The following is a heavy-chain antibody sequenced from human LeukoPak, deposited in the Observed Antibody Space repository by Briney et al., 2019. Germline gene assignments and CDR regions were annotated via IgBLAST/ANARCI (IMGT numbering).Heavy chain of an antibody. J-gene: IGHJ5*02. CDR1: GVSTSSGY. CDR3: ARGYGSGSYSA. Sequence: PSETLSLTCTVSGVSTSSGYWSWIRQPAGKGLEWLGRVSTSLTTYYNPSLKSRVTMSLDTSENQFFLKLTSVTAADMAVYYCARGYGSGSYSAWGQGTLVTVSS. CDR2: VSTSLTT. V-gene: IGHV4-4*07. D-gene: IGHD3-10*01.